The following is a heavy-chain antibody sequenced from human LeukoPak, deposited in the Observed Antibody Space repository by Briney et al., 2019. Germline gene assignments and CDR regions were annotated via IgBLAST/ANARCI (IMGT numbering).Heavy chain of an antibody. D-gene: IGHD3-10*01. CDR2: VYHSGST. V-gene: IGHV4-59*01. CDR1: RGSITTYY. Sequence: SETLSLTCTVSRGSITTYYWSWIRQPAGKGLEWIGNVYHSGSTTYNHSLKSRVSMSVDMFKNQFSLNLRSVTAADTATYYCATDRQEGGSGSYWFDPWGQGTQVTVSS. J-gene: IGHJ5*02. CDR3: ATDRQEGGSGSYWFDP.